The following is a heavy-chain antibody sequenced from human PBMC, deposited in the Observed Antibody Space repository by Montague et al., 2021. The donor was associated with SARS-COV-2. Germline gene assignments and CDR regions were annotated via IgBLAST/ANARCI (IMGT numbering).Heavy chain of an antibody. Sequence: TLSLTCTVSGGSISSGGYYWSWLRQRPGKGLEWIAYIYYSGSTYYNPSLKSRVSISVATSKNQFSLKLSTVTAADTAVYYCAGARARFYLIVVVIDTFDIWGQGTMVTVSS. CDR3: AGARARFYLIVVVIDTFDI. CDR2: IYYSGST. D-gene: IGHD3-22*01. CDR1: GGSISSGGYY. V-gene: IGHV4-31*03. J-gene: IGHJ3*02.